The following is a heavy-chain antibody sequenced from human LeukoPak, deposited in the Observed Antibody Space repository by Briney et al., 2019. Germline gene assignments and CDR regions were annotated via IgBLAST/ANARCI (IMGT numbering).Heavy chain of an antibody. CDR2: ISYDGSNK. CDR3: ARGRQDTAMALGY. D-gene: IGHD5-18*01. J-gene: IGHJ4*02. Sequence: GGSLRLSCAASGFTFSSYAIHWVRQAPGKGLEWVAVISYDGSNKYYADSVKGRFTISRDNSKNTLYLQMNSLRAEDTAVYYCARGRQDTAMALGYWGQGTLATVSS. V-gene: IGHV3-30-3*01. CDR1: GFTFSSYA.